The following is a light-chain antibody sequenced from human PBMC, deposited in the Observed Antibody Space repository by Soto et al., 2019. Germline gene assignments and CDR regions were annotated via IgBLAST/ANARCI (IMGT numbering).Light chain of an antibody. Sequence: QSVLTQPPSVSDAPRQRGTISCSGSSSNIGNNAVNWYQQLPGKAPKLLIYSDDLLPSGVSDRFSGSKSGTSASLAISGLESEDEADYYCAAWDDSLSGPVFGGGTKLTVL. V-gene: IGLV1-36*01. CDR3: AAWDDSLSGPV. CDR2: SDD. J-gene: IGLJ2*01. CDR1: SSNIGNNA.